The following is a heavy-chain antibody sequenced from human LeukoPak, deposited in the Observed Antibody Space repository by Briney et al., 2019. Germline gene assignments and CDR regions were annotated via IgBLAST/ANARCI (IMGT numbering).Heavy chain of an antibody. CDR3: ARGGGPAATLYYFDY. CDR1: GGTFSSYA. Sequence: GASVKVSCKASGGTFSSYAISWVRQAPGQGLEWMGGIIPIFGTANYAQKFQGRVTITADKSTSTAYMELSSLRSEDTAVYYCARGGGPAATLYYFDYWGQGTLVTVSS. J-gene: IGHJ4*02. CDR2: IIPIFGTA. V-gene: IGHV1-69*06. D-gene: IGHD2-2*01.